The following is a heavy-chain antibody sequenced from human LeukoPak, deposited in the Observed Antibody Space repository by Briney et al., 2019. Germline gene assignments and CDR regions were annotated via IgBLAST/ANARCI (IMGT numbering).Heavy chain of an antibody. D-gene: IGHD3-10*01. CDR2: ISGSGGLT. J-gene: IGHJ6*03. CDR1: GFTFSIYG. CDR3: AKDQKRRTMVRGGDRSIPYYMDV. V-gene: IGHV3-23*01. Sequence: GGSLRLSCAVSGFTFSIYGMSWVRQAPGKGLEWVSAISGSGGLTYYADSVKGRFTISRDNSKNTLYLQMNSLRAEDTAVYYCAKDQKRRTMVRGGDRSIPYYMDVWGKGTTVTISS.